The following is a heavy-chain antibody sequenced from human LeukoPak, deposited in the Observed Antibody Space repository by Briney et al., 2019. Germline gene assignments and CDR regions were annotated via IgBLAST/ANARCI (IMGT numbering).Heavy chain of an antibody. D-gene: IGHD3-10*01. Sequence: GGSLRLSCAASEFTFSLYWMNWVRQAPGKGLEWVASIMKDGSEKYYVDSVKGRFTISRDNAKDSLYLQMNSLRAEDTAVYYCAKARPGDTFDFWGQGTLVTVSS. CDR3: AKARPGDTFDF. CDR1: EFTFSLYW. V-gene: IGHV3-7*01. CDR2: IMKDGSEK. J-gene: IGHJ4*02.